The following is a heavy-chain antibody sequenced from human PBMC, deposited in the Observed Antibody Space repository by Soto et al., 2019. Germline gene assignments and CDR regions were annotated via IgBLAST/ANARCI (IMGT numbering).Heavy chain of an antibody. CDR2: IKSKTDGGTT. J-gene: IGHJ6*02. CDR1: GVTFSNAW. D-gene: IGHD3-9*01. CDR3: TTIHYDILTGYYGLYGMDV. V-gene: IGHV3-15*01. Sequence: XGALRLSCSASGVTFSNAWMSWVRQAPGKGLDWVGRIKSKTDGGTTDYAAPVKGRFTISRDDSKNTLYLQMNSLKTEDTAVYYCTTIHYDILTGYYGLYGMDVWGQGTTVTVSS.